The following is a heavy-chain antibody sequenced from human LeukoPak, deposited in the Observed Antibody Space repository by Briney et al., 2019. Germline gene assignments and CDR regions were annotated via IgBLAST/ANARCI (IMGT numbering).Heavy chain of an antibody. D-gene: IGHD4-11*01. J-gene: IGHJ4*02. CDR2: INPSGGST. CDR1: GYTFTIYY. Sequence: GASVRVSSRASGYTFTIYYMHWVPHAPGQGREWMGLINPSGGSTSYAQKFQGRVTMTRDTSTSTVYMELSSLRSDDTAVYYCARDGKYDYSNGLDYWGQGTLVTVSS. CDR3: ARDGKYDYSNGLDY. V-gene: IGHV1-46*01.